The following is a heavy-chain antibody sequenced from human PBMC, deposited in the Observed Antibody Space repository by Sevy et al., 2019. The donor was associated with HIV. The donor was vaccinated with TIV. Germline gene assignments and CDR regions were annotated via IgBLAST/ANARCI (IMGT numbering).Heavy chain of an antibody. CDR2: ISRSGTRT. CDR1: GFSFDSYG. D-gene: IGHD3-22*01. CDR3: AKGGGGHYDPDEIGYYFYYYNMDV. J-gene: IGHJ6*03. V-gene: IGHV3-23*01. Sequence: GGSLRLSCAVSGFSFDSYGMTWVRQAPGKGLEWVSGISRSGTRTYYADSVKGRFSISRDNSKNRLYLQMNSLRSEDTAIYYCAKGGGGHYDPDEIGYYFYYYNMDVWGKGTTVTVSS.